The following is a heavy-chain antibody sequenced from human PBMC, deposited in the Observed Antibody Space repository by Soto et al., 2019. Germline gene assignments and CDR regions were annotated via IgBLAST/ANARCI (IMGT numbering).Heavy chain of an antibody. CDR2: ISGSGGST. D-gene: IGHD1-26*01. J-gene: IGHJ6*02. CDR1: GFTFSSYA. CDR3: AKDLKSGSLYYYYGMDV. Sequence: GGSLRLSCAASGFTFSSYAMSWVRQAPGKWLEWVSAISGSGGSTYYADSVKGRFTISRDNSKNTLYLQMNSLRAEDTAVYYCAKDLKSGSLYYYYGMDVWGQGXTVTVSS. V-gene: IGHV3-23*01.